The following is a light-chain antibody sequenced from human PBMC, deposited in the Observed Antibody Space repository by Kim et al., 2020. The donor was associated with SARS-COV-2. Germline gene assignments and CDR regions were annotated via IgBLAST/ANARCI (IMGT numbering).Light chain of an antibody. V-gene: IGLV1-51*01. CDR3: ATWAHSLSAPGV. CDR2: DNN. Sequence: QPVLTQPPSVSAAPGQKVTISCSGSSSNIGNNYISWYQQLPGTAPKLLIYDNNKRPSGIPDRFSGSKSGTSATLGITGLQTGDEADYYCATWAHSLSAPGVFGGGTQLTVL. CDR1: SSNIGNNY. J-gene: IGLJ2*01.